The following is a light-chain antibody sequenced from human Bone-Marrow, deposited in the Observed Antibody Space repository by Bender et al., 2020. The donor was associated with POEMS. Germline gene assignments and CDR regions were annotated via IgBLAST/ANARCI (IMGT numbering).Light chain of an antibody. CDR1: SSDVGGYNY. CDR3: SSYAGDYNLV. CDR2: DVS. J-gene: IGLJ3*02. Sequence: QSALTQPPSVSGSPGQSITISCTGTSSDVGGYNYVSWYQQHPGKAPKLIVYDVSNRPSGVSNRFSGSKSGNTASLTVSGLQAEDEADYYCSSYAGDYNLVFGGGTKLTVL. V-gene: IGLV2-14*01.